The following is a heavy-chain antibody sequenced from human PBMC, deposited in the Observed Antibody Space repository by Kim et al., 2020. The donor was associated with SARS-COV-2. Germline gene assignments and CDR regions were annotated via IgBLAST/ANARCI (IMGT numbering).Heavy chain of an antibody. Sequence: RFTISRDNSKNTLYLQMNSLRAEDTAVYYCASYYDSSGYYSTPTPYYFDYWGQGTLVTVSS. V-gene: IGHV3-23*01. J-gene: IGHJ4*02. CDR3: ASYYDSSGYYSTPTPYYFDY. D-gene: IGHD3-22*01.